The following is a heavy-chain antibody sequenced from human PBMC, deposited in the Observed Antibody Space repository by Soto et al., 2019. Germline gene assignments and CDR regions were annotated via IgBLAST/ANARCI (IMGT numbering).Heavy chain of an antibody. CDR2: IWYDGSNK. CDR3: ARADYGDYLDYFDY. V-gene: IGHV3-33*01. CDR1: GFTFSSYG. Sequence: QVQLVESGGGVVQTGRSLRLSCAASGFTFSSYGMHWVRQAPGKGLEWVAVIWYDGSNKYYADSVKGRFTISRDNSKNTLYLQMNSLRAVDTAVYYCARADYGDYLDYFDYWGQGTLVTVSS. D-gene: IGHD4-17*01. J-gene: IGHJ4*02.